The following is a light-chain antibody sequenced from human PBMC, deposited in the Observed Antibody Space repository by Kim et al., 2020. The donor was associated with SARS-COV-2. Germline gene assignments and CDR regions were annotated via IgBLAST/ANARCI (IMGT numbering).Light chain of an antibody. J-gene: IGKJ2*01. V-gene: IGKV3-11*01. Sequence: SLPRGEPAPPSSGASQVGSCYSACYQQPPGPPPRLLFYTASSGAPGLPASCGGRGSGTDSTLTISSLEPEDSAVYFCQHRTDWAYTFGQGTKLEI. CDR1: QVGSCY. CDR3: QHRTDWAYT. CDR2: TAS.